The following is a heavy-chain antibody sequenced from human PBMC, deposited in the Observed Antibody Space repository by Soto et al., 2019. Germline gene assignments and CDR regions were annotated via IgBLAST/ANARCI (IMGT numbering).Heavy chain of an antibody. D-gene: IGHD2-2*01. CDR1: GGSISRGGYY. CDR3: ASIVVPAAPFDY. J-gene: IGHJ4*02. Sequence: SETLSVTCTVSGGSISRGGYYWSWIRQHPGKGLEWIGYIYYSGSTYYNPSLKSRVTISVDTSKNQFSLKLSSVTAADTAVYYCASIVVPAAPFDYWGQGTLVT. CDR2: IYYSGST. V-gene: IGHV4-31*03.